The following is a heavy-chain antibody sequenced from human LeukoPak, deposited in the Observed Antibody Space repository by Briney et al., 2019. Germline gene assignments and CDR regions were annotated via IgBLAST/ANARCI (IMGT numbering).Heavy chain of an antibody. CDR2: INPNSGGT. CDR3: ARAKEYYYYYMDV. CDR1: GYTFTGYY. J-gene: IGHJ6*03. V-gene: IGHV1-2*02. Sequence: ASVKVSCKASGYTFTGYYMHWVRQAPGQGLEWMGWINPNSGGTNYAQKFQGRVTMTRDTSISTAYMELSRLRSDDTAVYYCARAKEYYYYYMDVWGKGTTVTVS.